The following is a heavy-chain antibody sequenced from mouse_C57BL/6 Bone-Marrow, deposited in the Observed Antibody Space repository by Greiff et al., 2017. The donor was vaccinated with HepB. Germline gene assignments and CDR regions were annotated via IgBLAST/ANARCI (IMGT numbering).Heavy chain of an antibody. Sequence: VKLQESGPGLVAPSQSLSITCTVSGFSLTSYGVHWVRQPPGKGLEWLVVIWSDGSTTYNSALKSRLSISKDNSKSQVFLKMNSLQTDDTAMYYCARHDYDRYAMDYWGQGTSVTVSS. D-gene: IGHD2-4*01. CDR2: IWSDGST. J-gene: IGHJ4*01. V-gene: IGHV2-6-1*01. CDR3: ARHDYDRYAMDY. CDR1: GFSLTSYG.